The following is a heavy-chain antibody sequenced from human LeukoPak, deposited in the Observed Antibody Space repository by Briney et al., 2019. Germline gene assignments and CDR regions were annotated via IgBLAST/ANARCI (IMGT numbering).Heavy chain of an antibody. CDR3: ARGRGRRISNAFDI. CDR1: GGSISSSICY. Sequence: SETLSLTCIVSGGSISSSICYWAWVRQPPGKGLEWIGTVFYNGATQYSPSLRSRVTISIDTSTNQFSLKLTSVTAADTAVYYCARGRGRRISNAFDIWGQGTMVTVSS. CDR2: VFYNGAT. D-gene: IGHD3-10*01. J-gene: IGHJ3*02. V-gene: IGHV4-39*07.